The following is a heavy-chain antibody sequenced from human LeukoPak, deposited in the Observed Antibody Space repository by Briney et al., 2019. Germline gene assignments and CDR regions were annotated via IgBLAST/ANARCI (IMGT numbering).Heavy chain of an antibody. CDR1: GFTFSNYG. CDR2: ISYDGSNK. CDR3: ARHLSGITGYTYGRGIDY. Sequence: GGSLRLSCAASGFTFSNYGMHWVRQAPGKGLEWVAVISYDGSNKYYADSVKGRFTISRDNSKNTLYLQMNSLRAEDTAVYYCARHLSGITGYTYGRGIDYWGQGTLVTVSS. J-gene: IGHJ4*02. V-gene: IGHV3-30*03. D-gene: IGHD5-18*01.